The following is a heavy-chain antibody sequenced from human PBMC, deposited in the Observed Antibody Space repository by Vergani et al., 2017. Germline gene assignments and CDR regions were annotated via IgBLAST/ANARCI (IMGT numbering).Heavy chain of an antibody. J-gene: IGHJ3*02. Sequence: EVQLLESGGGLVQPGGSLRLSCAASGFPFSSYAMSWVRQAPGKGLEWVSAISGSGGSTYYADSVKGRFTISRDNSKNTLYLQMNSLKAEDTAVYYCAKDPPTMIVVVINDAFDIWGQGTMVTVSS. D-gene: IGHD3-22*01. V-gene: IGHV3-23*01. CDR2: ISGSGGST. CDR1: GFPFSSYA. CDR3: AKDPPTMIVVVINDAFDI.